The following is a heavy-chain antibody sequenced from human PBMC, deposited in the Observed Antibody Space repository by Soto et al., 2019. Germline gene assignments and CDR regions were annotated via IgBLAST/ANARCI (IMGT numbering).Heavy chain of an antibody. J-gene: IGHJ6*02. CDR1: GFTFSNYE. V-gene: IGHV3-48*03. D-gene: IGHD3-10*01. CDR2: VSSSGSIT. Sequence: EVQLVESGGGLVQPEGSLRLSCAASGFTFSNYEIYWVRQAPGKGLEWFGYVSSSGSITHWAESVKGRFTISRDNAKNALFLQMNSLRAEDTAVYYCARNGGGLDVWGQGTTVTVSS. CDR3: ARNGGGLDV.